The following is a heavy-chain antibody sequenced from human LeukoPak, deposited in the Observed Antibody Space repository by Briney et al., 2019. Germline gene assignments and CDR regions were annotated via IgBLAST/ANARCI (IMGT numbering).Heavy chain of an antibody. V-gene: IGHV3-21*01. CDR1: GFTLSSYS. CDR3: ARVIHQWLVPQSSPGLNDY. CDR2: ISSTSSYI. Sequence: TGGSLRLSCAASGFTLSSYSMNWVCQAPGKGLEWVSSISSTSSYIYYADSVKGRFTISRDNAKNSLYLQMNSLRAEDTAVYYCARVIHQWLVPQSSPGLNDYWGQGTLVTVSS. J-gene: IGHJ4*02. D-gene: IGHD6-19*01.